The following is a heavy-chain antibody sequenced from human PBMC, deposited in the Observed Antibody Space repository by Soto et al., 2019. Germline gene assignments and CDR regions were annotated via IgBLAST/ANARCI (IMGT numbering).Heavy chain of an antibody. CDR1: GGSINSGGYY. J-gene: IGHJ4*02. D-gene: IGHD4-17*01. CDR2: IFYSGTT. V-gene: IGHV4-31*03. CDR3: ARTLTSVTFYFDY. Sequence: SLTCTVSGGSINSGGYYWSWIRQHPGKGLEWIGYIFYSGTTYYNPSLKSRLSISMDTSNNQFSLKLSSVTAADTAVYYCARTLTSVTFYFDYWGQGTLVTVSS.